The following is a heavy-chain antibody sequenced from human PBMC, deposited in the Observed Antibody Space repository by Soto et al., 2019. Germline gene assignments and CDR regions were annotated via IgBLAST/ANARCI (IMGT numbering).Heavy chain of an antibody. CDR3: AREGKVTAALYLRSGHKLYYYYGMDV. CDR2: IHPNSGCT. J-gene: IGHJ6*01. V-gene: IGHV1-2*02. D-gene: IGHD2-2*01. Sequence: ASEKVSCKPSEYTFTCYYMHLVRHAPGQRLPWMGWIHPNSGCTNYAQKFQGRVTMTRDTSLSTAYMELSRLRSDDTAVYYCAREGKVTAALYLRSGHKLYYYYGMDVWGQGTTVPVSS. CDR1: EYTFTCYY.